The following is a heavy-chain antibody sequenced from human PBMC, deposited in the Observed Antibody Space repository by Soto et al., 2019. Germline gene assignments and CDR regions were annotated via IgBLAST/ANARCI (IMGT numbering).Heavy chain of an antibody. V-gene: IGHV4-39*01. CDR3: ARRRIVVVITTDDDAFDI. CDR1: GGSISSSSYY. J-gene: IGHJ3*02. D-gene: IGHD3-22*01. Sequence: QLQLQESGPGLVKPSETLSLTCTVSGGSISSSSYYWGWIRQPPGKGLEWIGSIYYSGSTYYNPSLKSRVTISVDTSKNQFSLKLSSVTAADTAVYYCARRRIVVVITTDDDAFDIWGQGTMVTVSS. CDR2: IYYSGST.